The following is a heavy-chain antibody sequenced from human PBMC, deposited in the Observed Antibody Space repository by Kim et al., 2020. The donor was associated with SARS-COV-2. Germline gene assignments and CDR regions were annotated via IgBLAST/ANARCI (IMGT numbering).Heavy chain of an antibody. CDR2: IDGSDSET. V-gene: IGHV3-23*01. D-gene: IGHD3-10*01. J-gene: IGHJ4*02. Sequence: GGSLRLSCTTSGFTFIGYAMSWVRQAPGKGLEWVSSIDGSDSETYYVDSVKGRFSISRDNSKNTLYLQMSTLRADDTATYYCPDGEWGWVPGYLGQG. CDR1: GFTFIGYA. CDR3: PDGEWGWVPGY.